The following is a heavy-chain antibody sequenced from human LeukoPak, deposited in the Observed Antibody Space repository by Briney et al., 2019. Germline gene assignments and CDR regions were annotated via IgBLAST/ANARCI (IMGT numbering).Heavy chain of an antibody. V-gene: IGHV3-33*01. D-gene: IGHD3-9*01. CDR3: ARGRYFDWLFQGFDY. CDR2: IWYDGSNK. Sequence: PGGSLRLSCAASGFTFSSYGMHWVRQAPGKGLEWVAVIWYDGSNKYYADSVKGRFTTSRDNSKNTLYLQMNSLRAEDTAVYYCARGRYFDWLFQGFDYWGQGTLVTVSS. J-gene: IGHJ4*02. CDR1: GFTFSSYG.